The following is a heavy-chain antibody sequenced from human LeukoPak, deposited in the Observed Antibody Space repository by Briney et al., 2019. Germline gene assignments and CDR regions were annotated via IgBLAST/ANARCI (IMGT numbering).Heavy chain of an antibody. J-gene: IGHJ4*02. Sequence: GESLKISCKGSGYSFTSYWITWVRQMPGKGLEWMGRMDPSDSYSNYSPSFQGHVTISADKSISTAYLQWSSLKASDTAMYYCARRCSSNSCPFEYWGQGILVTVSS. D-gene: IGHD2-2*01. CDR2: MDPSDSYS. CDR1: GYSFTSYW. V-gene: IGHV5-10-1*01. CDR3: ARRCSSNSCPFEY.